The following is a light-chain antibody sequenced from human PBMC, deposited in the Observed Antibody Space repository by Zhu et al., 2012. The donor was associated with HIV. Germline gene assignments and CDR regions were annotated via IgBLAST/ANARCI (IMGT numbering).Light chain of an antibody. CDR3: QQCGSSPPYT. CDR2: GIS. J-gene: IGKJ2*01. Sequence: EIVLTQSPATLSLSPGERATLSCRASQSVSSYLAWYQQKPGQAPRLLIYGISSRATGVPDRFSGTGSGTDFTLTISRLEPEDFAVYYCQQCGSSPPYTFGQGTKLEIK. CDR1: QSVSSY. V-gene: IGKV3-20*01.